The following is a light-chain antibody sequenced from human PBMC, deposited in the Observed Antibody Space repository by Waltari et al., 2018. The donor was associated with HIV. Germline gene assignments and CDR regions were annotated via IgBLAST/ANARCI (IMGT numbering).Light chain of an antibody. V-gene: IGKV3-20*01. Sequence: EIVLTQSPGTLSLSPGERATLSCRDSQTVDNNYLAWYQHRPGQAPRLLIFGASSRATGIPDRFRASGSGTDFTLTISSLDPSDYALYYCQQYGTSPRSFGQGTGVEIK. J-gene: IGKJ2*01. CDR2: GAS. CDR1: QTVDNNY. CDR3: QQYGTSPRS.